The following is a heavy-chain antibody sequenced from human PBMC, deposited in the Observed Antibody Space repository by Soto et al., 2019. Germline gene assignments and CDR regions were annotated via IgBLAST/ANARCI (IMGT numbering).Heavy chain of an antibody. CDR1: GFTFSSYG. CDR2: ISYDGSNK. V-gene: IGHV3-30*03. J-gene: IGHJ4*02. D-gene: IGHD3-9*01. CDR3: ATSWVLRYFDRPFDY. Sequence: QVQLVESGGGVVQPGRSLRPSCAASGFTFSSYGMHWVRQAPGKGLEWVAVISYDGSNKYYADSVKGRFTISRDNSKNTLYLQMNSLRAEDTAVYYCATSWVLRYFDRPFDYWGQGTLVTVSS.